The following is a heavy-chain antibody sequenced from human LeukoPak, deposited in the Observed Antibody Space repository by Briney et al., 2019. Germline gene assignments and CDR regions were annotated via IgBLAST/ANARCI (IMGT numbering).Heavy chain of an antibody. CDR2: ISAYNGNT. CDR1: GYTFTSYG. CDR3: AREDPHAPHDKDYGDYYGMDV. J-gene: IGHJ6*02. V-gene: IGHV1-18*01. Sequence: GASVKVSCKASGYTFTSYGISWVRQAPGQGLEWMGWISAYNGNTNYAQKLQGRVTMTTDTSTSTAYMELRSLRSDDTAVYYCAREDPHAPHDKDYGDYYGMDVWGQGTTVTVSS. D-gene: IGHD4-17*01.